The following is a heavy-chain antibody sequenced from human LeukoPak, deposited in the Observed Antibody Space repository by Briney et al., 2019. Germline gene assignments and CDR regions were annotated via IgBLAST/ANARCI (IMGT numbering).Heavy chain of an antibody. D-gene: IGHD2/OR15-2a*01. CDR2: IYYSGST. CDR1: GGSVTTSSYY. J-gene: IGHJ2*01. CDR3: ARAFRARYFDL. Sequence: SETLSLTCTVSGGSVTTSSYYWGWLRQPPGKGLEWIGIIYYSGSTYYDPSLKGRVTISVDTSKNQLSLKLSSVTAADTAVYYCARAFRARYFDLWGRGTLVTVSS. V-gene: IGHV4-39*01.